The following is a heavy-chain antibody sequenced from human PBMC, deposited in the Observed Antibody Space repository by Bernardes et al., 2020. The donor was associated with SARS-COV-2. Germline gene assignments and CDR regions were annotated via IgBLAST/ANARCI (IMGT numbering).Heavy chain of an antibody. CDR2: LSGSGTTT. CDR3: AKFLAGSSPHRTGATTYFDY. D-gene: IGHD1-26*01. CDR1: GFTFSSYA. V-gene: IGHV3-23*01. J-gene: IGHJ4*02. Sequence: GWSLRLSCAASGFTFSSYAMNWVRQAPGKGLEWVSGLSGSGTTTYYADSVKGRFTISRDNSRNTLYLQMNSLRAEDTAVYYCAKFLAGSSPHRTGATTYFDYWGQGTLVTVSS.